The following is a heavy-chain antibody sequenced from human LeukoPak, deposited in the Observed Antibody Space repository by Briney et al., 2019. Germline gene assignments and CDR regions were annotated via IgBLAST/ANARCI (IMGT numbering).Heavy chain of an antibody. CDR2: IDPNDSYT. CDR1: RLHFPRYW. V-gene: IGHV5-10-1*01. J-gene: IGHJ5*02. Sequence: GESLQLYCKCSRLHFPRYWMSWARQMPGKGLEWMGRIDPNDSYTNYSPSFQGHVTISADKSISTAYLQWSSLKASYTAMDYCARMHLPPRDWRVPWGQGTLVTVSS. D-gene: IGHD2-21*01. CDR3: ARMHLPPRDWRVP.